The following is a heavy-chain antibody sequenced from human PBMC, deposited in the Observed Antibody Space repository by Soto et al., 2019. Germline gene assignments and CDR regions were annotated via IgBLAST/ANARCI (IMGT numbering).Heavy chain of an antibody. CDR1: GFTFSTYS. D-gene: IGHD2-2*01. CDR3: ARHAIAVPAGATNWFDP. J-gene: IGHJ5*02. V-gene: IGHV3-21*01. Sequence: EVQLVESGGGLVKPGESLRLSCAASGFTFSTYSMNWVRQAPGKGLEWVSSISGGSDYIYYADSVKGRFTISRDNAKNSLYLQMNSLRAGDTAVYYCARHAIAVPAGATNWFDPWGQGTLVTVSS. CDR2: ISGGSDYI.